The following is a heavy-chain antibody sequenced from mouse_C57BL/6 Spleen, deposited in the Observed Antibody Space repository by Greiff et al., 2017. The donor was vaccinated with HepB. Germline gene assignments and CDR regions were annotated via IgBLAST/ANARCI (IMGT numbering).Heavy chain of an antibody. Sequence: EVKVVESGGGLVKPGGSLKLSCAASGFTFSDYGMHWVRQAPEKGLEWVAYISSGSSTIYYADTVKGRFTISRDNAKNTLFLQMTSLRSEDTAMYYCARSDYDGFAYWGQGTLVTVSA. CDR3: ARSDYDGFAY. CDR2: ISSGSSTI. CDR1: GFTFSDYG. V-gene: IGHV5-17*01. J-gene: IGHJ3*01. D-gene: IGHD2-4*01.